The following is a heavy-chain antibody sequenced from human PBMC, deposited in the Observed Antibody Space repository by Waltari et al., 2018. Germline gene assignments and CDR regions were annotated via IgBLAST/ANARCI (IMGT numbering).Heavy chain of an antibody. V-gene: IGHV3-21*01. CDR2: ISGDSRFI. Sequence: QLVESGGGLVKPGRSLSLAWEAAGFTCSGYSMNWVRQAPGKGLEWVSSISGDSRFIYYADSVNGRFTISSDDAKNSLYLQMNSLRVEDTAVYYCARDRRGYFDYWGPGTLVSVSS. D-gene: IGHD3-16*01. J-gene: IGHJ4*02. CDR1: GFTCSGYS. CDR3: ARDRRGYFDY.